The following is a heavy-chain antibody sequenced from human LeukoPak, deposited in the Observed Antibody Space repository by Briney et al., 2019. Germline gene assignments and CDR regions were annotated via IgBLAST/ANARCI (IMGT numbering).Heavy chain of an antibody. CDR1: GGTFSSYA. V-gene: IGHV1-69*05. CDR3: ARDSMVTPLYYYYMDV. J-gene: IGHJ6*03. Sequence: SVKVSCKASGGTFSSYAISWVRQAPGQGLEWMGGIIPIFGTANYAQKFQGRVTITTDESTSTAYMELSSLRSEDTAVYYCARDSMVTPLYYYYMDVWGKGTTVTVSS. D-gene: IGHD4-23*01. CDR2: IIPIFGTA.